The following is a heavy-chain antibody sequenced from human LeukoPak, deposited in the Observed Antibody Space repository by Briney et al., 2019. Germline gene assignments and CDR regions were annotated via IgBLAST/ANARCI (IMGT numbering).Heavy chain of an antibody. V-gene: IGHV1-8*01. CDR3: ARANHYDILTGYLYYYYGMDV. CDR2: MNPNSGNT. Sequence: ASVKVSCKASVYTFTSYDINWVRQATGQGLEWMGWMNPNSGNTGYAQKFQGRVTMTRNTSISTAYMELSSLRSEDTAVYYCARANHYDILTGYLYYYYGMDVWGQGTTVTVSS. D-gene: IGHD3-9*01. CDR1: VYTFTSYD. J-gene: IGHJ6*02.